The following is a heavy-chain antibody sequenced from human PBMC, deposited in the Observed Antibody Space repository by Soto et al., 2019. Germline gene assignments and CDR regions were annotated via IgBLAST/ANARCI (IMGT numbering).Heavy chain of an antibody. CDR1: GGSINSDGYY. D-gene: IGHD6-13*01. J-gene: IGHJ4*02. CDR2: IYYSGST. V-gene: IGHV4-31*03. CDR3: ASKTVGTSSYFDY. Sequence: SETLSLTCTVSGGSINSDGYYWSWIRQHPGRGLEWIGYIYYSGSTYYNPSLKSRVTISVDTSKNQFSLQLSSVTAADTAVYYCASKTVGTSSYFDYWGQGTLVTVSS.